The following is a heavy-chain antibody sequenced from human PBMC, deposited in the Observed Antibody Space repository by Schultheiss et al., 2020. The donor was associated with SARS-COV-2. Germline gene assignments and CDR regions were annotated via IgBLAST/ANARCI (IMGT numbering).Heavy chain of an antibody. J-gene: IGHJ5*02. Sequence: GGSLRLSCAASGFTFSDYYMSWIRQAPGKGLEWVSVIYSGGSTYYADSVKGRFTISRDNAKNTLYLQMNSLRAEDTAVYYCARDESYDNWFDPWGQGTLVTVSS. CDR2: IYSGGST. V-gene: IGHV3-66*01. CDR3: ARDESYDNWFDP. CDR1: GFTFSDYY.